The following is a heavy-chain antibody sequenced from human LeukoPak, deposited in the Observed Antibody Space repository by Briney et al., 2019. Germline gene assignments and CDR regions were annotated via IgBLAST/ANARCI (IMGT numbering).Heavy chain of an antibody. CDR2: IYYSGST. D-gene: IGHD6-13*01. Sequence: SWVRQHPGKGLEWIGYIYYSGSTYYNPSLKSRVTISVDTSKNQFSLKLSSVTAADTAVYYCARDRTGSSYDFDYWGQGTLVTVSS. V-gene: IGHV4-31*02. CDR3: ARDRTGSSYDFDY. J-gene: IGHJ4*02.